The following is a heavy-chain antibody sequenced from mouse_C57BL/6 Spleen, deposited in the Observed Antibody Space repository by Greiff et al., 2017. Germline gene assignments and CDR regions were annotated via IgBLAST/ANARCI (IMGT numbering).Heavy chain of an antibody. CDR3: ARRGIYYDYDSLAMDY. V-gene: IGHV5-17*01. Sequence: EVQGVESGGGLVKPGGSLKLSCAASGFTFSDYGMHWVRQAPEKGLEWVAYISSGSSTIYYADTVKGRFTISRDNAKNTLFLQMTSLRSEDTAMYYCARRGIYYDYDSLAMDYWGQGTSVTVSS. J-gene: IGHJ4*01. CDR2: ISSGSSTI. D-gene: IGHD2-4*01. CDR1: GFTFSDYG.